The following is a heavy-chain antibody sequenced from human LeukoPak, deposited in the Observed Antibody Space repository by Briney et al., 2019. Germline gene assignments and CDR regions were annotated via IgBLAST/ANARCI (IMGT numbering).Heavy chain of an antibody. CDR2: FDPEDGET. D-gene: IGHD1-26*01. J-gene: IGHJ6*03. V-gene: IGHV1-24*01. CDR1: GYTLTELS. Sequence: GASVKVSCKVSGYTLTELSMHWVRQAPGKGLEWMGGFDPEDGETIYAQKFQGRVTMTKDTSTDTAYMELSSLRSEDTAVYYCATVVGATSGLYYYYYMDVWGKGTTVTV. CDR3: ATVVGATSGLYYYYYMDV.